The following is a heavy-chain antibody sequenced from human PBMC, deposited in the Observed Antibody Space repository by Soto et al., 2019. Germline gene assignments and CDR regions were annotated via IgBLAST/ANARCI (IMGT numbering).Heavy chain of an antibody. CDR3: ARNTYYYDSSGYYFDY. V-gene: IGHV4-61*01. J-gene: IGHJ4*02. Sequence: LSLTCTVSGGSVSSGSYYWSWIRQPPGKGLEWIGYIYYSGSTNYNPSLKSRVTISVDTSKNQFSLKLSSVTAADTAVYYCARNTYYYDSSGYYFDYWGQGTLVTVSS. CDR1: GGSVSSGSYY. CDR2: IYYSGST. D-gene: IGHD3-22*01.